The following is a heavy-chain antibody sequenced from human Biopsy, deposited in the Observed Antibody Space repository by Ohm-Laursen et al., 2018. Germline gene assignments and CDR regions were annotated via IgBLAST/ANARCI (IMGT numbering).Heavy chain of an antibody. CDR2: INTENGNT. J-gene: IGHJ6*02. D-gene: IGHD1-1*01. V-gene: IGHV1-18*01. Sequence: VASVKVSCKASGYTFTSYGISWVRQAPGQGLEWMGWINTENGNTIYAQNLQGRVTMTADTSTSTAYMEVTSLRSDDTAVYYCARAKLEPVYYYYGMDVWGQETTVTVSS. CDR1: GYTFTSYG. CDR3: ARAKLEPVYYYYGMDV.